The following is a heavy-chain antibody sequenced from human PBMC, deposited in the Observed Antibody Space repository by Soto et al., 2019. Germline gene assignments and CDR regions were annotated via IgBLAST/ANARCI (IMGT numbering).Heavy chain of an antibody. V-gene: IGHV1-18*01. J-gene: IGHJ4*02. CDR3: ARVTSDYIWGSYRYAYYFDY. Sequence: GASVKVSCKASGYTFTSYGISWVRQAPGQGLEWMGWISAYNGNTNYAQKLQGRVTMTTDTSTSTAYMELRSLRSDDTAVYYCARVTSDYIWGSYRYAYYFDYWGQGTRVTVSS. CDR2: ISAYNGNT. CDR1: GYTFTSYG. D-gene: IGHD3-16*02.